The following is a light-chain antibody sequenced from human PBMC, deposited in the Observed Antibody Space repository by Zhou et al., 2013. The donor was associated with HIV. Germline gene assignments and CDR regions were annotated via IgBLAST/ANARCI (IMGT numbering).Light chain of an antibody. CDR2: DAS. V-gene: IGKV1-33*01. Sequence: DIQMTQSPSSLSASVGDRVTITCQASQDISNYLNWYQQKPGKAPKLLIYDASNLETGVPSRFSGSGSGTDFTFTISSLQPEDIATYFCQQTYSIPXTFGGGTRLEIK. CDR3: QQTYSIPXT. CDR1: QDISNY. J-gene: IGKJ4*01.